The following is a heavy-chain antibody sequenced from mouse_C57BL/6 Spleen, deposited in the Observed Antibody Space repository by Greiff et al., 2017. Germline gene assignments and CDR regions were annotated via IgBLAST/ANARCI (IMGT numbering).Heavy chain of an antibody. Sequence: QVQLQQSGAELVRPGTSVKMSCKASGYTFTNYWIGWVKQRPGHGLEWIGDIYPGGGYTNYNEKFKGKATLTVDKSSSTAYMQLSSLTSEDSAFDYCAREGYSSSYWYFDVWGTGTTVTVSS. V-gene: IGHV1-63*01. CDR3: AREGYSSSYWYFDV. J-gene: IGHJ1*03. D-gene: IGHD1-1*01. CDR1: GYTFTNYW. CDR2: IYPGGGYT.